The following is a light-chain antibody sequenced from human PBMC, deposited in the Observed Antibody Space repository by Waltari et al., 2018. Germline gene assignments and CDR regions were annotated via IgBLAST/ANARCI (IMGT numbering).Light chain of an antibody. Sequence: EIVLTQSPGTLSLSPGERATLSCRASRSVRSNYLAWYQQKPGQAPSLLIYDTSNRATGIPDRFSGSGSGTDFTLIISRLEPEDFALYYCQQYGNTPFTFGQGTRLDIK. CDR3: QQYGNTPFT. V-gene: IGKV3-20*01. CDR2: DTS. CDR1: RSVRSNY. J-gene: IGKJ5*01.